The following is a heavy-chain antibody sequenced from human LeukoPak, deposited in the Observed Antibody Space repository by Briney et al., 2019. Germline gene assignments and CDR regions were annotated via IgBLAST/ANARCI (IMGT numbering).Heavy chain of an antibody. Sequence: GGSLRLSCAASGFTFSTYAMHRVRQAPGKGLGYVSTISSNGPSTSYANSVKDRFTISRDNSKNTLFLQMGSLRAEDMAVYYCARDRVGRGYSYAFDYWGQGTMVTVSS. V-gene: IGHV3-64*01. CDR3: ARDRVGRGYSYAFDY. CDR1: GFTFSTYA. CDR2: ISSNGPST. J-gene: IGHJ4*02. D-gene: IGHD5-18*01.